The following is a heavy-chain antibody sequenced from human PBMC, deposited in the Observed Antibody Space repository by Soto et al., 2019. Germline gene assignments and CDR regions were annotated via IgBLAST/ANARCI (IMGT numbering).Heavy chain of an antibody. CDR1: GFTFSSYA. D-gene: IGHD1-1*01. J-gene: IGHJ6*03. Sequence: EVHLLESGGGLVQPGGSLRLSCAASGFTFSSYAMSWVRQAPGKGREWVSGISGRGSTIYYADSVKGRFTISRDNSKNTLYLQMNSLRAEDRAVYYCAKGYNWNDYFYMDVWGKGTTVTVSS. CDR2: ISGRGSTI. V-gene: IGHV3-23*01. CDR3: AKGYNWNDYFYMDV.